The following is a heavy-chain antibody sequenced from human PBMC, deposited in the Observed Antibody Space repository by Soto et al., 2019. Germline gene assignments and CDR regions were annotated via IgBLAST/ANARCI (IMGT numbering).Heavy chain of an antibody. CDR1: GFTFSNAW. Sequence: PGGSLRLSCAASGFTFSNAWMNWVRQAPGKGLEWVGRIKSKTDGGTTDYAAPVKGRFTISRDDSKNTLYLRMNSLKTEDTAVYYCYGGYEGYYYYGMDVWGQGTTVTVSS. D-gene: IGHD3-16*01. CDR3: YGGYEGYYYYGMDV. J-gene: IGHJ6*02. CDR2: IKSKTDGGTT. V-gene: IGHV3-15*07.